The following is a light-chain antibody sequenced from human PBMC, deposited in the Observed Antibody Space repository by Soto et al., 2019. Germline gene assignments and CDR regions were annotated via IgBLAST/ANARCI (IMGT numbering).Light chain of an antibody. CDR1: QSLVSSDGDTY. CDR3: MQGTHWPFT. Sequence: DVVMTQSPLSLPVTLGQPASISCRSSQSLVSSDGDTYLNWFQQRPGQSPRRLIYKVSNRDSGVQDRFSGSGSGTDFTLKISRVEAEDVAMYFCMQGTHWPFTFGPGTKVEIK. J-gene: IGKJ3*01. V-gene: IGKV2-30*01. CDR2: KVS.